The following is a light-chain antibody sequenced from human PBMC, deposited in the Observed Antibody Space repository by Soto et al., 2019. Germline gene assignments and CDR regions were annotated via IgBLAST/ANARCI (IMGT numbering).Light chain of an antibody. V-gene: IGKV1-9*01. J-gene: IGKJ1*01. Sequence: IQVTQSPSSLSASVGDRVTITCRASQDISSYLAWYQQKPGKAPTLLIYAASTLQSGVPSRFSGSGFGTEFTLTISSLQADDYATFYCQQYHTDWTFGQGTKVDIK. CDR2: AAS. CDR3: QQYHTDWT. CDR1: QDISSY.